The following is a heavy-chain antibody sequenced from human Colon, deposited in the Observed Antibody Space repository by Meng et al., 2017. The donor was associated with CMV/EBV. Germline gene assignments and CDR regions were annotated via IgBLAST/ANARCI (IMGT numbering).Heavy chain of an antibody. Sequence: LTCNVSGDSLNGGGYYWTWIRQHPEKGLEWIGYIYSGGTTYYNPSLTSRATISMDTSKGHFSLRLRSVTASDTAVYYCAGRGRGPFAFWGQGILVTVSS. CDR3: AGRGRGPFAF. CDR2: IYSGGTT. J-gene: IGHJ4*02. CDR1: GDSLNGGGYY. V-gene: IGHV4-31*03. D-gene: IGHD3/OR15-3a*01.